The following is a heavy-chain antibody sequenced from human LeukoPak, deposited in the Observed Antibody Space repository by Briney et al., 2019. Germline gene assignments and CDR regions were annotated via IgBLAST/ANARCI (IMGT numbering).Heavy chain of an antibody. D-gene: IGHD3-3*01. CDR1: GYTFTGYY. V-gene: IGHV1-2*02. Sequence: ASVKVSCKASGYTFTGYYMHWVRQAPGQGLEWMGWINPNSGGTNYAQKFQGRVIMTRDTSISTAYMELSRLRSDDTAVYYCARGLGVKYDFWSGYSVDPWGQGTLVTVSS. CDR2: INPNSGGT. J-gene: IGHJ5*02. CDR3: ARGLGVKYDFWSGYSVDP.